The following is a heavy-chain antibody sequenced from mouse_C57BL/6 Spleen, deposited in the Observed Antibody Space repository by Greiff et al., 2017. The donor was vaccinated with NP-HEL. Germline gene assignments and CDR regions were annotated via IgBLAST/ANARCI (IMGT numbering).Heavy chain of an antibody. D-gene: IGHD2-4*01. Sequence: EVQLQQSGPGLVKPSQSLSLTCSVTGYSITSGYYWNWIRQFPGNKLEWMGYISYDGSNNYNPSLKNRISLTRDTSKNQFFLKLTSVTTADTATYYCARGGIYYDYPYYFDYWGQGTTLTVSS. CDR3: ARGGIYYDYPYYFDY. CDR2: ISYDGSN. V-gene: IGHV3-6*01. J-gene: IGHJ2*01. CDR1: GYSITSGYY.